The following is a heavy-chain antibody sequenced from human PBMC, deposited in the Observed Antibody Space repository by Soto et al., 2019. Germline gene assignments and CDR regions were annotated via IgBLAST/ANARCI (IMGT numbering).Heavy chain of an antibody. CDR3: ATYLYGDPSPAEYFQH. V-gene: IGHV3-21*01. Sequence: GGSLRLSCAASGFTFSSYSMNWVRQAPGKGLEWVSSISSSSSYIYYADSVKGRFTISRDNAKNSLYLQMNSLRAEDTAVYYCATYLYGDPSPAEYFQHWGQGTLVTVSS. J-gene: IGHJ1*01. CDR2: ISSSSSYI. D-gene: IGHD4-17*01. CDR1: GFTFSSYS.